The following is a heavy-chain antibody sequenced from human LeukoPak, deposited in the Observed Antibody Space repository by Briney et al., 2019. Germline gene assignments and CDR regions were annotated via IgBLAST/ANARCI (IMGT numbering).Heavy chain of an antibody. CDR1: GFTFSNYA. Sequence: GGSLRLSCAASGFTFSNYAMTWVRQAPGKGLEWVSVICGSGGITYDADSVKGRFTISRDNSKNTLYLQMNSLRAEDTAVYYCARACAWFVDYYYYGMDVWGQGTTVTVAS. CDR3: ARACAWFVDYYYYGMDV. CDR2: ICGSGGIT. J-gene: IGHJ6*02. D-gene: IGHD3-10*01. V-gene: IGHV3-23*01.